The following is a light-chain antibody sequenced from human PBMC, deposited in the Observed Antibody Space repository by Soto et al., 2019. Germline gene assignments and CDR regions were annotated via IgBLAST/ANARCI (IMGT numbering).Light chain of an antibody. CDR3: QQYHSYSRT. J-gene: IGKJ1*01. Sequence: DIQMTQSPSTLSGSVGDRVTITCRASQTISSWLAWYQQKPGKAPKLLIYKASTLKSGVPSRFSGSGSGTEFTLTISSLQPDDFATYYCQQYHSYSRTFGQGTKVDI. CDR2: KAS. CDR1: QTISSW. V-gene: IGKV1-5*03.